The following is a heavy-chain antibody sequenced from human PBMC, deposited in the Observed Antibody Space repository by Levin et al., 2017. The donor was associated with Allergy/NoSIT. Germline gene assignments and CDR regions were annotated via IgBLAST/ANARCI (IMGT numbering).Heavy chain of an antibody. CDR1: GFTFSNYA. D-gene: IGHD4-17*01. Sequence: LSLTCAASGFTFSNYAMTWVRQAPGKGLEWVSGISGSGGRTHYADSVKGRFTISRDNSNNRLSLQMNSLTVEDTAVYYCAKDPWGATVTSPFDFWGQGTLVTVSS. CDR2: ISGSGGRT. CDR3: AKDPWGATVTSPFDF. V-gene: IGHV3-23*01. J-gene: IGHJ4*02.